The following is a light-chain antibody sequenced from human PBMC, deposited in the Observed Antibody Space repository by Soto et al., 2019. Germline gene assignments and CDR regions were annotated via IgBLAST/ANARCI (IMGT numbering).Light chain of an antibody. Sequence: DIVMTQSPDSLSVSLCYMATINFNSRQCVLYRSNNLNYIAWYQQKPGQPPKLLINWASTRESGVPDRFSGSGSGTDFTLTISSLQAEDVAVYYCQQYYSSPSITFGQGTRLEIK. CDR3: QQYYSSPSIT. CDR2: WAS. J-gene: IGKJ5*01. V-gene: IGKV4-1*01. CDR1: QCVLYRSNNLNY.